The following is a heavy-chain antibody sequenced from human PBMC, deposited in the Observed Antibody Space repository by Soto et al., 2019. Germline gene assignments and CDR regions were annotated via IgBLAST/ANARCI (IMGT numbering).Heavy chain of an antibody. V-gene: IGHV1-2*02. Sequence: ASVKVSCKASGYTFTGQYMHWVRQAPGQGLEWMGWINPNSGDTNYAQKFQGRVTMTRDTSIGTAYMELSSLRSNDTAIYYCARESSGITLYGMDVWGQATTVTVS. CDR1: GYTFTGQY. D-gene: IGHD1-7*01. CDR2: INPNSGDT. CDR3: ARESSGITLYGMDV. J-gene: IGHJ6*02.